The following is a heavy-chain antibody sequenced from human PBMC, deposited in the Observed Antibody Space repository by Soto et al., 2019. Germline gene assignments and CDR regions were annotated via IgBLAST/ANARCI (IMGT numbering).Heavy chain of an antibody. CDR2: ISWNSGSI. Sequence: EVQLVESGGGLVQPGRSLRLSCAASGFTFDDYAMHWVRQAPGKGLEWVSGISWNSGSIGYADSVKGRFTISRDNAKNSLYLQMNSLGAEDTALYYCAKDMAFGGTMVRGVIGFDYWGQGTLVTVSS. D-gene: IGHD3-10*01. V-gene: IGHV3-9*01. CDR3: AKDMAFGGTMVRGVIGFDY. J-gene: IGHJ4*02. CDR1: GFTFDDYA.